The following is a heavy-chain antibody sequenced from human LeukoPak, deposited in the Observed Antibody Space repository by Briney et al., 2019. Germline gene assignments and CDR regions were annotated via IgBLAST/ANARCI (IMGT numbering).Heavy chain of an antibody. CDR3: ARMASYSAFDY. V-gene: IGHV4-59*01. CDR2: IYYSGST. Sequence: SETLSLTCTVSGGSISSYYWSWIRQPPGKGLEWIGYIYYSGSTNYNPSLKSRVTISVDTSKNQFSLKLSSVTAADTAVYYCARMASYSAFDYWGQGTLVTVSS. J-gene: IGHJ4*02. D-gene: IGHD1-26*01. CDR1: GGSISSYY.